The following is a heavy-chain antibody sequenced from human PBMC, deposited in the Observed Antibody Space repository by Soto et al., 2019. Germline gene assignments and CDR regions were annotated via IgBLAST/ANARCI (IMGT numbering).Heavy chain of an antibody. J-gene: IGHJ5*02. D-gene: IGHD3-10*01. CDR2: INPNSGGT. CDR3: AREVGSSYGSGSYSP. CDR1: GYTFTGYY. V-gene: IGHV1-2*02. Sequence: QVQLVQSGAEVKKPGASVKVSCKASGYTFTGYYMHWVRQAPGQGLEWMGWINPNSGGTNYAQKFQGRVTMTRDTSISTAYMELSRLRSDDTAVYYCAREVGSSYGSGSYSPWGQGTLVTVSS.